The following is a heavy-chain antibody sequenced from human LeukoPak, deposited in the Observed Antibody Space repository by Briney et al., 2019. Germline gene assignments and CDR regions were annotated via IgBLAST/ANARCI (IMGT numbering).Heavy chain of an antibody. D-gene: IGHD1-26*01. CDR2: INHSGST. CDR1: GGSFSGYY. CDR3: ASSGRSGSYRYYYYGMDV. V-gene: IGHV4-34*01. J-gene: IGHJ6*02. Sequence: SETLSLTCAVYGGSFSGYYWSWIRQPPGKGLEWIGEINHSGSTNYNPSLKSRVTISVDTPKNQFSLKLSSVTAADTAVYYCASSGRSGSYRYYYYGMDVWGQGTTVTVSS.